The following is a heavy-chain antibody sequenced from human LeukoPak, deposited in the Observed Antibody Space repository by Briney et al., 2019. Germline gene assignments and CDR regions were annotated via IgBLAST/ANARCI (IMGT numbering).Heavy chain of an antibody. CDR3: ARGAYYYDSSGYPQSYYFDY. CDR1: GFTFSNAW. D-gene: IGHD3-22*01. CDR2: ISSSGSTI. Sequence: PGGSLRLSCAASGFTFSNAWMSWVRQAPGKGLEWVSYISSSGSTIYYADSVKGRFTISRDNAKNSLYLQMNSLRAEDTAVYYCARGAYYYDSSGYPQSYYFDYWGQGTLVTVSS. J-gene: IGHJ4*02. V-gene: IGHV3-11*01.